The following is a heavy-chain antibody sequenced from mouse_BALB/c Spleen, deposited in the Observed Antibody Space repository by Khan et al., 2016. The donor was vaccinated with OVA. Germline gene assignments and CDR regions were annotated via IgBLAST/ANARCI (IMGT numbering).Heavy chain of an antibody. V-gene: IGHV5-6*02. CDR2: ISSGGDYN. J-gene: IGHJ3*01. D-gene: IGHD4-1*01. Sequence: EVMLVESGGDLVKPGGSLKLSCAASGFTFSSYSMSWVRQTPDKSLEWVASISSGGDYNYYPDIVTGRFTISSDNAKNTLYLQMIDLKSEETAMYYCADDLTGSFDYWGQGTMVTVSA. CDR1: GFTFSSYS. CDR3: ADDLTGSFDY.